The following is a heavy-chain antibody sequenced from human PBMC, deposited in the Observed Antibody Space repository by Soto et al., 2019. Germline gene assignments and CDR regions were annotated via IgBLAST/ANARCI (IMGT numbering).Heavy chain of an antibody. V-gene: IGHV1-18*01. D-gene: IGHD3-3*01. CDR1: GGTFSSYA. Sequence: ASVKVSCKASGGTFSSYAISWVRQAPGQGLEWMGWISAYNGNTNYAQKLQGRVTMTTDTSTSTAYMELRSLRSDDTAVYYCARMDYDFWSGYNWFDPWGQGTLVTVSS. J-gene: IGHJ5*02. CDR2: ISAYNGNT. CDR3: ARMDYDFWSGYNWFDP.